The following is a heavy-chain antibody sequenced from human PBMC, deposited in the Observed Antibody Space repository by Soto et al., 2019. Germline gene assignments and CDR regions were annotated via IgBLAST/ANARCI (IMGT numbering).Heavy chain of an antibody. D-gene: IGHD1-26*01. CDR2: IAYDGGNK. CDR1: GFTFTTYA. V-gene: IGHV3-30-3*01. J-gene: IGHJ4*02. CDR3: ARDVGPDYFDF. Sequence: GGSLRLSCAASGFTFTTYAMHWVRQAPGKGLEWVAVIAYDGGNKFYSDSVKGRFTISRDNSNNTVYLQMSSLRVEDTAVYYCARDVGPDYFDFWGQGTLVTVSS.